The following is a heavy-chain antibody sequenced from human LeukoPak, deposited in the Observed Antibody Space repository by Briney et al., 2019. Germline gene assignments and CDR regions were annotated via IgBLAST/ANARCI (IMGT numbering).Heavy chain of an antibody. D-gene: IGHD6-19*01. CDR3: ARFGIAVAGIDY. Sequence: SETLSLTCAVYGGSFSGYYWSWIRQPPGKGLEWIGEINHSGNTNYNPSLKSRVTISVDTSKNQFSLKLSSVTAADTAVYYCARFGIAVAGIDYWGQGTLVTVSS. CDR2: INHSGNT. V-gene: IGHV4-34*01. J-gene: IGHJ4*02. CDR1: GGSFSGYY.